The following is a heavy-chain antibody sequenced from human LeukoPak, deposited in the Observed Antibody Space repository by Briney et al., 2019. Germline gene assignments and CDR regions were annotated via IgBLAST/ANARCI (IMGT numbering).Heavy chain of an antibody. V-gene: IGHV4-4*07. Sequence: SETLSLTCTVSGDSISSYYWNWIRQPAGKGLEWIGRFYARGSTNYNPSLKSRVTISVDTSKNQFSLKLSSVTAADTAVYYCARHFDSSGYSYGMDVWGQGTTVTVSS. CDR3: ARHFDSSGYSYGMDV. D-gene: IGHD3-22*01. CDR2: FYARGST. J-gene: IGHJ6*02. CDR1: GDSISSYY.